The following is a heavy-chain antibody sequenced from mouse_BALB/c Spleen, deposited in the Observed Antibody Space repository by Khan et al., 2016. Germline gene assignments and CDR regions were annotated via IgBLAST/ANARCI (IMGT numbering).Heavy chain of an antibody. V-gene: IGHV5-6*01. CDR2: ISSGGSYT. CDR3: ERGTVRRYWYFDV. Sequence: EVELVEPGGDLVKPGGSLKLSCAASGFTFSSYGMSWVRQTPDKRLEWVATISSGGSYTYYPASVKGRFTISRDNAKNTLYLQMSSLKSEDTAMYYSERGTVRRYWYFDVWGAWTTVTVSS. J-gene: IGHJ1*01. D-gene: IGHD2-14*01. CDR1: GFTFSSYG.